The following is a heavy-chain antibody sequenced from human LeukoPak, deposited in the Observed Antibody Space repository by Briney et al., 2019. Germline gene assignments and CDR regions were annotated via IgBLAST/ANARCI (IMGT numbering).Heavy chain of an antibody. CDR2: IDSAGDP. V-gene: IGHV3-13*05. Sequence: PGGSLRLSCAASGFTFSSYDMHWVRQPTGKGLEWVSGIDSAGDPFYPGSVKGRFTISRENAKNSLYLQMNSLTAGDTAVYYRARAYTSTWYDSPLDYWGQGTLVTVSS. CDR3: ARAYTSTWYDSPLDY. D-gene: IGHD6-13*01. CDR1: GFTFSSYD. J-gene: IGHJ4*02.